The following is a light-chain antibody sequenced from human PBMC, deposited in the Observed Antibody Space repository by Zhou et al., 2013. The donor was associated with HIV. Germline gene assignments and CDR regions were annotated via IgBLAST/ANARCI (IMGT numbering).Light chain of an antibody. CDR2: KAS. CDR3: QQYNTYSVLT. CDR1: QSISTW. Sequence: DIQMTQSPSTLSASVGDRVTITCRASQSISTWLAWYQQKPGKALELLIYKASSLESGVPSRFSGSGSGTEFTLTISNLQPDDFASYYCQQYNTYSVLTFGGGTKVES. V-gene: IGKV1-5*03. J-gene: IGKJ4*01.